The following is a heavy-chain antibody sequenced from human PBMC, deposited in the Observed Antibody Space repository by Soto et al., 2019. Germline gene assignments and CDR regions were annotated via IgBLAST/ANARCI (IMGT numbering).Heavy chain of an antibody. V-gene: IGHV4-30-4*01. Sequence: SETLSLTWTVSGGSISSGDYYWSWIRQPPGKGLEWIGYIYYSGSTYYNPSLKSRVTISVDTSKNQFSLKLSSVTAADTAVYYCARYSGYEGLRFDPWGQGTLVTVSS. CDR2: IYYSGST. J-gene: IGHJ5*02. CDR3: ARYSGYEGLRFDP. CDR1: GGSISSGDYY. D-gene: IGHD5-12*01.